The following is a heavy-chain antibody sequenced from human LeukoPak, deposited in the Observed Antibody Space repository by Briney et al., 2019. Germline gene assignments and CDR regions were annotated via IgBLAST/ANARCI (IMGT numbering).Heavy chain of an antibody. CDR3: ARAPRYYDILTGYSMPDAFDI. D-gene: IGHD3-9*01. J-gene: IGHJ3*02. Sequence: GGPLRLSCSASGFTFRSYRINGVRQAPGKGRECGSSISSSRSYIYYADSVKSRLTISRDNAKNSLYLQMTSLSAEDKAVYYCARAPRYYDILTGYSMPDAFDIWGQGTMVTVSS. CDR2: ISSSRSYI. V-gene: IGHV3-21*01. CDR1: GFTFRSYR.